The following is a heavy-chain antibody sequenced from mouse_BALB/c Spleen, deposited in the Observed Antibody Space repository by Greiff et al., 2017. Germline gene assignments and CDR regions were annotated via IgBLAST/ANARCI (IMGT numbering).Heavy chain of an antibody. CDR1: GYAFTNYL. J-gene: IGHJ2*01. V-gene: IGHV1-54*01. CDR3: ARRGDGFDY. D-gene: IGHD3-3*01. CDR2: INPGSGGT. Sequence: QVQLKQSGAELVRPGTSVKVSCKASGYAFTNYLIEWVKQRPGQGLEWIGVINPGSGGTNYNEKFKGKATLTADKSSSTAYMQLSSLTSDDSAVYFCARRGDGFDYWGQGTTLTVSS.